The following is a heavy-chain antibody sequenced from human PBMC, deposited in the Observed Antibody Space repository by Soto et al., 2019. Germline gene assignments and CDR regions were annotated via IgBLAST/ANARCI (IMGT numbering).Heavy chain of an antibody. CDR3: ARDHYFDY. V-gene: IGHV3-30-3*01. Sequence: GGSLRLSCAASGFTFRSYAMHWVRQAPGKGLEWVALISYDGGNKYYADSVKGRVTISRDNSENTLYLQIFSLRPEDTAMYYCARDHYFDYWGQGTPVTVSS. CDR2: ISYDGGNK. J-gene: IGHJ4*02. CDR1: GFTFRSYA.